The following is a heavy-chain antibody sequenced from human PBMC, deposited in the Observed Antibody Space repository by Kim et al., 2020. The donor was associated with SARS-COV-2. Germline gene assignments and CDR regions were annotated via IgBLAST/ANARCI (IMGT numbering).Heavy chain of an antibody. D-gene: IGHD6-19*01. CDR2: INHSGST. V-gene: IGHV4-34*01. CDR1: GGSFSGYY. J-gene: IGHJ6*02. CDR3: ARGHAVAGTYYYYGMDV. Sequence: SETLSLTCAVYGGSFSGYYWSWIRQPPGKGLEWIGEINHSGSTNYNPSLKSRVTISVDTSKNQFSLKLSSVTAADTAVYYCARGHAVAGTYYYYGMDVWGQGTTVTVSS.